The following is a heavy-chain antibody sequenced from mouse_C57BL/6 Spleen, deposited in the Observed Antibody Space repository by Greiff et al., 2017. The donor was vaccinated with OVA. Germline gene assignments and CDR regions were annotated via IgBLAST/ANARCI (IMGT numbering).Heavy chain of an antibody. J-gene: IGHJ4*01. CDR1: GFTFTDYY. Sequence: EVMLVESGGGLVQPGGSLSLSCAASGFTFTDYYMSWVRQPPGKALEWLGFIRNKANGYTTEYSASVKGRFTISRDNSHSILYLQMNALRAEDRATYYCARHYYGSSYGGDYWGQGTSVTVSS. V-gene: IGHV7-3*01. D-gene: IGHD1-1*01. CDR2: IRNKANGYTT. CDR3: ARHYYGSSYGGDY.